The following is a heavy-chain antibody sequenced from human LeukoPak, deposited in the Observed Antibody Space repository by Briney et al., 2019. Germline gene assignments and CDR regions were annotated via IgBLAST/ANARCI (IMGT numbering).Heavy chain of an antibody. Sequence: SETLSLTCTVSGASISTYDWTWIRQPAGKGLEWIGRIYSGGSTNYSPSLKSRVTMSVEPSKNQFSLKLTSVTAAGTAVYYCARIAWNLWAQGTLVTVSS. V-gene: IGHV4-4*07. CDR2: IYSGGST. D-gene: IGHD1-1*01. CDR1: GASISTYD. J-gene: IGHJ4*02. CDR3: ARIAWNL.